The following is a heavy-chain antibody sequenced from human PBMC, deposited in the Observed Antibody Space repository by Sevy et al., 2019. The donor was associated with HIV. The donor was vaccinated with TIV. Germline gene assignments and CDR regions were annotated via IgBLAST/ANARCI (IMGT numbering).Heavy chain of an antibody. D-gene: IGHD1-26*01. CDR3: AKGRGPDSGSYDY. V-gene: IGHV3-23*01. Sequence: GGSLRLSCAASGFTFSSFAMTWVRQAPGKGLEWVSAVSGGGAGTHYADSGKGRFTISRDNSKTTLYLQMNSLRVDDTAVYYCAKGRGPDSGSYDYWGQGTLVTVSS. CDR1: GFTFSSFA. CDR2: VSGGGAGT. J-gene: IGHJ4*02.